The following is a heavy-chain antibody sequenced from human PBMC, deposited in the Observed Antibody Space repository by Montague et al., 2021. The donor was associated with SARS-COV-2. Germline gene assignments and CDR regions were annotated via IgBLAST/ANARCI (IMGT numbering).Heavy chain of an antibody. J-gene: IGHJ6*02. V-gene: IGHV3-33*01. D-gene: IGHD4-23*01. Sequence: SLRLSCAASGFTFSSYGMHWVRQAPGKGLECVSIIRNDGSNKYYADSVKGRFTISRDNSKNTLYLQMNSLRAEDTAVYYCAGDLGAVVGGVYYYYYCMDVWGQGTTVTVSS. CDR1: GFTFSSYG. CDR2: IRNDGSNK. CDR3: AGDLGAVVGGVYYYYYCMDV.